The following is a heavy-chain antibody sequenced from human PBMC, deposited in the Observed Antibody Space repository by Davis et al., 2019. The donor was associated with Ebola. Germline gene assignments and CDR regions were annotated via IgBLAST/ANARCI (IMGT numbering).Heavy chain of an antibody. D-gene: IGHD1-1*01. CDR3: ARAQFPTTSDH. CDR1: VYTFTNSG. Sequence: ASVKVSCKASVYTFTNSGITSVRQAPGQGLEWMGWINPHNGNTNYAQNVQGRVIMTSDTATTTAYMEVGSLRSDDTAVYYCARAQFPTTSDHWGQGTLVTVSS. CDR2: INPHNGNT. J-gene: IGHJ4*02. V-gene: IGHV1-18*04.